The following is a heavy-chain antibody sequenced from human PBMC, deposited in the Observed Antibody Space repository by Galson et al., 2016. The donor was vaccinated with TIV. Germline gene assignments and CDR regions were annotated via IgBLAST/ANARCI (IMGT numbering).Heavy chain of an antibody. V-gene: IGHV1-8*02. J-gene: IGHJ4*02. CDR1: GYPFTNYD. Sequence: SVKVSCKASGYPFTNYDINWVRQTAGQGLEWLGWMHPDSGHTGYAQKFQGRVSMTRDTSISTAYMELRSLISGDTAVYYCASNVAQTGDFDDWGQGTLVTVSS. CDR3: ASNVAQTGDFDD. CDR2: MHPDSGHT. D-gene: IGHD7-27*01.